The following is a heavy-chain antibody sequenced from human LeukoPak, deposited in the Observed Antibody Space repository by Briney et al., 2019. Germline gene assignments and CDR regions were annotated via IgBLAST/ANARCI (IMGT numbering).Heavy chain of an antibody. J-gene: IGHJ4*02. CDR3: ARMTTGHDF. CDR2: VNHSGYT. CDR1: GTSFSSYY. D-gene: IGHD4-17*01. Sequence: SETLSLTCAVSGTSFSSYYWSWIRQPPGKGLEWIGEVNHSGYTNDNPSLKSRVTISVDTSKNQFSLRLRSVTAADTAVYFCARMTTGHDFWGQGTLVTASS. V-gene: IGHV4-34*01.